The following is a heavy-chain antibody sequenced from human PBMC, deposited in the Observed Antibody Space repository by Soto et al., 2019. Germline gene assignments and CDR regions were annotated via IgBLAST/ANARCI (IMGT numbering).Heavy chain of an antibody. D-gene: IGHD3-10*01. J-gene: IGHJ4*02. CDR3: ASLWVRGPTGDPFDY. CDR2: ISAYNGNT. Sequence: QVPLVQSGAEVKKPGASVKVSCKASGYTFTSYGISWVRQAPGQGLEWMGWISAYNGNTNYAQKLQGRVTMTTDTSTSTAYMELRSLRSDDTAVYYCASLWVRGPTGDPFDYWGQGTLVTVSS. CDR1: GYTFTSYG. V-gene: IGHV1-18*01.